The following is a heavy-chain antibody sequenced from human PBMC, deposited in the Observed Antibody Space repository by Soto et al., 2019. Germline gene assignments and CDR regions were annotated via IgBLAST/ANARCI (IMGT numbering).Heavy chain of an antibody. CDR3: SREDSMAPGATDY. J-gene: IGHJ4*02. Sequence: PGESLKISCAASGFTFSSYAMHWVRQAPGKGLEWVAVISYDGSNKYYADSVKGRFTISRDNSKNTLYLQMNSLRAEDTAVYYCSREDSMAPGATDYRCPGLLVTLSS. V-gene: IGHV3-30-3*01. CDR1: GFTFSSYA. D-gene: IGHD1-26*01. CDR2: ISYDGSNK.